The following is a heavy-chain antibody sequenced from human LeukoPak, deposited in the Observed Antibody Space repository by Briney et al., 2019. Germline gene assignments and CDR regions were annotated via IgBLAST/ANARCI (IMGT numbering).Heavy chain of an antibody. CDR3: AKGSAERYYYGAESTPPH. Sequence: PGRSLRLSCGASGFTFSRYGMHWVRQAPGKGLEWVAVVSFDGSNKYYADSVKGRFTISRDNSKNTLSLQMSSLRDEDTAMYYCAKGSAERYYYGAESTPPHWGQGTLVTVSP. CDR2: VSFDGSNK. J-gene: IGHJ4*02. V-gene: IGHV3-30*18. CDR1: GFTFSRYG. D-gene: IGHD3-10*01.